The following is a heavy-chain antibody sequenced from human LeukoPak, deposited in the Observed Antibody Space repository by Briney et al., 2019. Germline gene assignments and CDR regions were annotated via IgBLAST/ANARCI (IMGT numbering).Heavy chain of an antibody. Sequence: SVKVSCKASGYTFTGYYMHWVRQAPGQGLEWMGGIIPIFGTANYAQKFQGRVTITADESTSTAYMELSSLRSEDTAVYYCAREAIRGGATYWGQGTLVTVSS. CDR3: AREAIRGGATY. J-gene: IGHJ4*02. V-gene: IGHV1-69*13. CDR2: IIPIFGTA. CDR1: GYTFTGYY. D-gene: IGHD1-26*01.